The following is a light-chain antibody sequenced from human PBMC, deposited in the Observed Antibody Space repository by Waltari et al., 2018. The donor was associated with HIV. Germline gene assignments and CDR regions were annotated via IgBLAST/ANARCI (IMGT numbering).Light chain of an antibody. Sequence: QSALTQPASVSGSPGQTITISCSTSTADILNHHSISWFRHPPNEVPHLILLDAVLRPSGSPFRFSGSKTDTTASLTISGLQFEDEGDYYCTSSMPGGALLFGGGTKVTVL. CDR1: TADILNHHS. V-gene: IGLV2-14*01. CDR3: TSSMPGGALL. J-gene: IGLJ3*02. CDR2: DAV.